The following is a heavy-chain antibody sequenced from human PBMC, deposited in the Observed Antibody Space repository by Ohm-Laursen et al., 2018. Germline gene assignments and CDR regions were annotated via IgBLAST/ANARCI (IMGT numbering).Heavy chain of an antibody. D-gene: IGHD3-3*01. CDR1: GFTFSSYA. V-gene: IGHV3-23*01. J-gene: IGHJ4*02. Sequence: SLRLSCTASGFTFSSYAMSWVRQAPGKGLEWVSAISGSGGSTYYADSVKGRFTISRDNSKNTLYLQMNSLKTEDTAVYYCTTAISPDYWGQGTLVTVSS. CDR2: ISGSGGST. CDR3: TTAISPDY.